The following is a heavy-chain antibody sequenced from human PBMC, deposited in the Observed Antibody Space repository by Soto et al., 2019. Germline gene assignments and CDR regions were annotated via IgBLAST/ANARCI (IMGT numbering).Heavy chain of an antibody. V-gene: IGHV3-30-3*01. CDR3: AREGYGSGPSDY. D-gene: IGHD3-10*01. CDR1: GFTASDAW. J-gene: IGHJ4*02. CDR2: ISYDGSNK. Sequence: LRLSCVVSGFTASDAWMSWVRQAPGKGLEWVAVISYDGSNKYYADSVKGRFTISRDNSKNTLYLQMNSLRAEDAAVYYCAREGYGSGPSDYWGQGTLVTVSS.